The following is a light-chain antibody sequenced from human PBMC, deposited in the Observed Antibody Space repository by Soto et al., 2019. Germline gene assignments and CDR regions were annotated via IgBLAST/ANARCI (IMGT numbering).Light chain of an antibody. CDR1: SGHNSYS. J-gene: IGLJ2*01. CDR2: LNSDGSH. V-gene: IGLV4-69*01. Sequence: QSALTQSPSASASLGASVKLTCTLSSGHNSYSIAWHQQQPEKGPRYLMKLNSDGSHTKGDGIPDRFSGSSSGAERYLTISSLQSEDEADYYCQTWGTWQVFGGGTKVTVL. CDR3: QTWGTWQV.